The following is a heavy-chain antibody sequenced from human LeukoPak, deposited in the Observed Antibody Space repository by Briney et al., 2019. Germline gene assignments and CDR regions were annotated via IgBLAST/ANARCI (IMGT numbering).Heavy chain of an antibody. CDR2: ISGSGGST. V-gene: IGHV3-23*01. CDR3: AKRRTCSGGSCYYFDY. CDR1: GFSFSSYA. D-gene: IGHD2-15*01. Sequence: PGGSLRLSCATSGFSFSSYAMSWVRQAPGKGLEWVSTISGSGGSTYYADSVKGRFTISRDNSKNTLYLQMNSLRAEDTAVYYCAKRRTCSGGSCYYFDYWGQGTLVNVSS. J-gene: IGHJ4*02.